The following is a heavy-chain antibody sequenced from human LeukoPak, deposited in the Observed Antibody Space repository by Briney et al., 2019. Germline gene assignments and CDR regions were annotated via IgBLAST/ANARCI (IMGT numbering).Heavy chain of an antibody. CDR2: ISASGGST. J-gene: IGHJ4*02. V-gene: IGHV3-23*01. Sequence: GGSLRLSCAASGFTFNNYAMSWVRQAPGKGLEWVSDISASGGSTDYADSVKGRFTISRDNSKNTLYLQMNSLRAEDTAVYYCAKDPYRASSGLVDYWGQGTLVTVSS. CDR3: AKDPYRASSGLVDY. D-gene: IGHD5-12*01. CDR1: GFTFNNYA.